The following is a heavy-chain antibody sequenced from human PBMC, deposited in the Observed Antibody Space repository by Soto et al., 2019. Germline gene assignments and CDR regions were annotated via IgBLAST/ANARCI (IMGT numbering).Heavy chain of an antibody. V-gene: IGHV4-4*07. CDR1: GDSMRTYY. Sequence: QVQLQESRPGLVEPSETLSLTCTVAGDSMRTYYWNWIRQAAEKGLAWLGRISATGTTAYIPSRKSRITLSVDTSKNEFSLNLTLVTAADTAVYFCARDQSGAADFWGPGTLVTVS. CDR3: ARDQSGAADF. J-gene: IGHJ3*01. CDR2: ISATGTT. D-gene: IGHD7-27*01.